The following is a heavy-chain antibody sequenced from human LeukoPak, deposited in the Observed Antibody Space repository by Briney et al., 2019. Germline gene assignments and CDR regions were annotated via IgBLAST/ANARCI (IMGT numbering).Heavy chain of an antibody. J-gene: IGHJ4*02. Sequence: GGSLRLSCAASGFTLSSYSMNWVRQAPGKGLEWVSSISTSSSYIYYADSVKGRFTISRDNAKKSLYLQMNSLRAEDTAVYYCATLAPSYSGSYFSYWGQGTLVTVSS. CDR2: ISTSSSYI. CDR3: ATLAPSYSGSYFSY. D-gene: IGHD1-26*01. V-gene: IGHV3-21*01. CDR1: GFTLSSYS.